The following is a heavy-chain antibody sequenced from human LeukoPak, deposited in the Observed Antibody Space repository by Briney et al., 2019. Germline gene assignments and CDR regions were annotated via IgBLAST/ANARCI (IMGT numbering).Heavy chain of an antibody. CDR1: GYTFTSYG. D-gene: IGHD5-18*01. CDR2: ICAYNGNT. Sequence: ASVKVSCKASGYTFTSYGISWVRQAPGQGLEWMGWICAYNGNTNYAQKLQGRVTMTTDTSTSTAYMELRSLRSDDTAVYYCARVGAPGDTAMVFDYWGQGTLVTVSS. J-gene: IGHJ4*02. CDR3: ARVGAPGDTAMVFDY. V-gene: IGHV1-18*01.